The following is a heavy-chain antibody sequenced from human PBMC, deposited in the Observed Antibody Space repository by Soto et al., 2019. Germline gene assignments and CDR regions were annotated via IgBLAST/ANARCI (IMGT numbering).Heavy chain of an antibody. D-gene: IGHD2-21*02. CDR3: ARGDRGAFDL. J-gene: IGHJ3*01. V-gene: IGHV3-74*01. CDR2: IHSDGSST. CDR1: GFTFSYYW. Sequence: GGSLRLSCAASGFTFSYYWVHWVRQAPGQGLLWVSRIHSDGSSTTYADSVKGRFTISRDNAKNTVSLQMNSLRVEDTGVYFCARGDRGAFDLWGQGTMVTVS.